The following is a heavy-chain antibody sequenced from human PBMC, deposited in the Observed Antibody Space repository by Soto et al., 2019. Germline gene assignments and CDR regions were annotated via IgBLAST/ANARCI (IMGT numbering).Heavy chain of an antibody. CDR2: TYYRSTWTN. D-gene: IGHD3-16*01. Sequence: SQTLSLTCVISGDSVSSSSAAWSWLRQSPSRGLEWLGRTYYRSTWTNDYARSVKSQIPINPDTFENQFSLQLSSVTPEDTAVYYCAGVSSFSGMDVWGQGTPVTVSS. V-gene: IGHV6-1*01. J-gene: IGHJ6*02. CDR3: AGVSSFSGMDV. CDR1: GDSVSSSSAA.